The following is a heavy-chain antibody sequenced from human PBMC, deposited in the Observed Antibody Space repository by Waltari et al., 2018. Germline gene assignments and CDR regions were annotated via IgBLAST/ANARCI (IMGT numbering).Heavy chain of an antibody. CDR1: GYPFTSYY. CDR3: ARVRAVAGFQAKAFDI. CDR2: IKPSGGST. D-gene: IGHD6-19*01. V-gene: IGHV1-46*01. J-gene: IGHJ3*02. Sequence: QVQLVQSAAAVKKPGAPVKVSCKASGYPFTSYYINCLRTARGQGLEWMGIIKPSGGSTNYAQKFQGRVTMTRDTSTSTASMELSSLRSEDTAVYYCARVRAVAGFQAKAFDIWGQGTMVTVSS.